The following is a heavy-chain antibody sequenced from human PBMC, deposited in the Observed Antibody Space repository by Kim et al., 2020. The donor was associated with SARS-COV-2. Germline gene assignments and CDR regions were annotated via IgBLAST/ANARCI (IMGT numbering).Heavy chain of an antibody. Sequence: QNDYAVSGKGRITIIPDTSKNQFSLQLNSVSPEDMAVYYCAEGWRGGMDVWGQGTTVTVSS. CDR2: QN. D-gene: IGHD3-3*01. CDR3: AEGWRGGMDV. J-gene: IGHJ6*02. V-gene: IGHV6-1*01.